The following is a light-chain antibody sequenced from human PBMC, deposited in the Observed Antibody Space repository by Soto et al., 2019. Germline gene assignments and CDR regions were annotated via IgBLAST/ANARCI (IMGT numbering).Light chain of an antibody. Sequence: QAALTEPPSPSGSPGQSITISCTGTRSDVGGYNYVSRFQQHPGNAPNLIIHEVNQRPSGVPDRFSGSKPGNTASLTVSGLQAEDEGTYSCSSYGAYYHVVFGTGTSVT. J-gene: IGLJ1*01. CDR2: EVN. V-gene: IGLV2-8*01. CDR3: SSYGAYYHVV. CDR1: RSDVGGYNY.